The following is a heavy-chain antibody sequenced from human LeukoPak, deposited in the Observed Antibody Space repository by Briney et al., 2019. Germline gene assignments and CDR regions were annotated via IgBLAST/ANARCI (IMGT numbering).Heavy chain of an antibody. CDR3: ARDRVGATTVVDAFDI. V-gene: IGHV4-59*02. CDR1: GGSVSDYY. J-gene: IGHJ3*02. CDR2: IYYTGST. D-gene: IGHD1-26*01. Sequence: SETLSLTCTVSGGSVSDYYWSWIRQSPGKGLEWIGYIYYTGSTTYNPSLKSRVTISVDTSKNQFSLKLSSVTAADTAVYYCARDRVGATTVVDAFDIWGQGTMVTVSS.